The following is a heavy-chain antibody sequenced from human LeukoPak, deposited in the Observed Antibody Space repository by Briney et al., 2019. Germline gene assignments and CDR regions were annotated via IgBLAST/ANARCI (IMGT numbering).Heavy chain of an antibody. D-gene: IGHD4-17*01. CDR3: SRGGDYHGFDM. CDR1: EFTFSCYA. V-gene: IGHV3-23*01. CDR2: ISAGGGGV. J-gene: IGHJ3*02. Sequence: GGSLRLSCAASEFTFSCYAMSWVRQAPGKGLEWVSSISAGGGGVYYADSVKGRFTISRDNSKNTLFLQMSSLRAEDTAVYYCSRGGDYHGFDMWGQGTMVTVSS.